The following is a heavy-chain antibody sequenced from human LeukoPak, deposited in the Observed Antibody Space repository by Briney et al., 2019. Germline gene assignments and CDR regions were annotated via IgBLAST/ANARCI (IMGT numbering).Heavy chain of an antibody. D-gene: IGHD6-13*01. V-gene: IGHV4-59*01. CDR1: GGSISSYY. CDR3: AREGSSWYSADY. J-gene: IGHJ4*02. CDR2: IYYSGSN. Sequence: TSETLSLTCTVSGGSISSYYWSWIRQPPGKGLEWIGYIYYSGSNNYNPSLKSRVTISVDTSKNQFSLKLSSVTAADTAVYYCAREGSSWYSADYWGQGTLVTVSS.